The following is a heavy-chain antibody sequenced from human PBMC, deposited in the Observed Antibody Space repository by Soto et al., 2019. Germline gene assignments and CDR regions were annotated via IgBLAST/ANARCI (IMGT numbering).Heavy chain of an antibody. V-gene: IGHV3-30*18. D-gene: IGHD4-17*01. J-gene: IGHJ6*04. CDR1: GFTFSTYG. Sequence: QVQLVESGGGEVQPGRSLTISCAASGFTFSTYGMHWVRQTPGKGLEWVAVISYDGPNKFYSDSVKGRFNISRDKFKNTLTLQMNSRRADDTAVYSCAKDLQSYGDYDYYCYGMDVWCIGTRVTVSS. CDR3: AKDLQSYGDYDYYCYGMDV. CDR2: ISYDGPNK.